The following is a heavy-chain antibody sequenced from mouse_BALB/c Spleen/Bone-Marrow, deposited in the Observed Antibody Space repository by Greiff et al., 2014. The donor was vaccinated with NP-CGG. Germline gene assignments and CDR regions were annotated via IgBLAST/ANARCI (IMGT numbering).Heavy chain of an antibody. D-gene: IGHD2-4*01. CDR3: ARRDDYDDYYFAY. V-gene: IGHV1-55*01. Sequence: QVQLQQPGAELVKPGASVKMSCKASGYTFTSYWMHWVKQRPGQGLEWIGDIYPGSGSTNYNEKFKSKATLTVDTSSSTAYMQLSSLTSEDSAVYYCARRDDYDDYYFAYWGQGTTLTVSS. J-gene: IGHJ2*01. CDR1: GYTFTSYW. CDR2: IYPGSGST.